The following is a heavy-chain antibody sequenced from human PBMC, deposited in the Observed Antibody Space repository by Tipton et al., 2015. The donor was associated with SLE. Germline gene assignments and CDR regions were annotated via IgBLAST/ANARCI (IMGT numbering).Heavy chain of an antibody. V-gene: IGHV4-4*02. D-gene: IGHD3-3*01. J-gene: IGHJ4*02. CDR1: GGSISSSNW. CDR3: AREITIFGVDDPAFDY. Sequence: TLSLTCAVSGGSISSSNWWSWVRQPPGKGLEWIGNIYYSGSTYYNPSLKSRVTISVDTSKNQFSLKLSSVTAADTAVYYCAREITIFGVDDPAFDYWGQGTLVTVSS. CDR2: IYYSGST.